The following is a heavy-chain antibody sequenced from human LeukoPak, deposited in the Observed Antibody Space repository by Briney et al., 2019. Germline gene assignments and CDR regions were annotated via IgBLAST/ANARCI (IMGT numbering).Heavy chain of an antibody. V-gene: IGHV3-7*01. CDR1: GFTFSNYW. J-gene: IGHJ6*04. CDR2: IKQDGSEK. CDR3: AELGITMIGGV. Sequence: GGSLRLSCAASGFTFSNYWMSWARQAPGKGLEWVANIKQDGSEKYYVDSVKGRFTISRDNAKNSLYLQMNSLRAEDTAVYYCAELGITMIGGVWGKGTTVTISS. D-gene: IGHD3-10*02.